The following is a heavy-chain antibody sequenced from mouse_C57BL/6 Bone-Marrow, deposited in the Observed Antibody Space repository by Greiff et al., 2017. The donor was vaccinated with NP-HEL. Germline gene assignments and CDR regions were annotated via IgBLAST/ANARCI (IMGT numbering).Heavy chain of an antibody. J-gene: IGHJ2*01. D-gene: IGHD2-14*01. CDR1: GYTFTSYT. V-gene: IGHV1-4*01. Sequence: QVQLQESGAELARPGASVKMSCKASGYTFTSYTMHWVKQRPGQGLEWIGYINPSSGYTKYNQKFKDKATLTADKSSSTAYMQLRSLTSEDSAVYDCARLGLGFDYWGQGTTLTVSS. CDR2: INPSSGYT. CDR3: ARLGLGFDY.